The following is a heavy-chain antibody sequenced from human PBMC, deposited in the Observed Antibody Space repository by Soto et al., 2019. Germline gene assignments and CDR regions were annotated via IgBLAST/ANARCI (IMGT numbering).Heavy chain of an antibody. CDR3: ARDRDVLTGFKTFNWLDP. CDR2: LSPYNAKT. CDR1: GYTITTYG. Sequence: GASVKVSCKTSGYTITTYGITWVRPAPVQGLEWMVWLSPYNAKTNYAQKFQGRVTMTTDTPTSTAYMELRNLRSDDTAVYYCARDRDVLTGFKTFNWLDPWGQGTLVTVSS. D-gene: IGHD3-9*01. V-gene: IGHV1-18*01. J-gene: IGHJ5*02.